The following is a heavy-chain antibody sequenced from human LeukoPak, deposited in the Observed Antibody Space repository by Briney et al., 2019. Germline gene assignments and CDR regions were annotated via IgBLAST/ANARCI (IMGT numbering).Heavy chain of an antibody. J-gene: IGHJ3*02. V-gene: IGHV1-24*01. CDR2: FDPEDGET. CDR3: ATSIRRGGSYYYFEGSSHAFDI. Sequence: ASVKVPCKVSGYTLTELSMHWVRQAPGKGLEWMGGFDPEDGETIYAQKFQGRVTMTEDTSTDTAYMELSSLRSEDTAVYYCATSIRRGGSYYYFEGSSHAFDIWGQGTMVTVSS. CDR1: GYTLTELS. D-gene: IGHD1-26*01.